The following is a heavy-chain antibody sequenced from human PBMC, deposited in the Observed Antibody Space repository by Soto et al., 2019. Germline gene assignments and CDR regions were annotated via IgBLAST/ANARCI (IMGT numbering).Heavy chain of an antibody. CDR2: ISAYNGNT. J-gene: IGHJ6*03. V-gene: IGHV1-18*01. D-gene: IGHD3-10*01. CDR1: GYTFTSYG. Sequence: QVQLVKSGAEVKKPGASVKVSCKASGYTFTSYGISWVRQAPGQGLEWMGWISAYNGNTNYAQKLQGRVTMTTDTSMSTAYMELRSLRSDDTAVYYCARFDVETMVRHYYYYYMDVWGKGTTVTVSS. CDR3: ARFDVETMVRHYYYYYMDV.